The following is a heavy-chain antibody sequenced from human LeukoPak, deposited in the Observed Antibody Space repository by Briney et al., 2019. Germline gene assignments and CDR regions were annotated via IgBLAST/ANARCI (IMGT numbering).Heavy chain of an antibody. CDR2: ISDGGSAT. D-gene: IGHD1-26*01. CDR3: AKVERTGARFNWFDP. CDR1: GFTSTFA. Sequence: GGSLRLSCAASGFTSTFAVSWVRQPPGQGLQWVSTISDGGSATYYADSVKGRFSISRDKSNNMWYLQMKSLTRHCMAVHDCAKVERTGARFNWFDPWGQGTLATVSS. V-gene: IGHV3-23*01. J-gene: IGHJ5*02.